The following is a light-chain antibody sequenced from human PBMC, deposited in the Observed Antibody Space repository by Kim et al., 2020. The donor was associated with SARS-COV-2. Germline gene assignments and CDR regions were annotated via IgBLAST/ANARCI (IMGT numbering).Light chain of an antibody. J-gene: IGLJ2*01. CDR2: VNN. V-gene: IGLV1-51*01. CDR1: RATSGNKY. CDR3: GTWDISLSAVV. Sequence: VTISLSCNRATSGNKYVSFDQPLPGTPPKLPIAVNNKRPSLIPGRSTGFKWGTSATLGITGLQTGDEADYYGGTWDISLSAVVFGGGTQLTVL.